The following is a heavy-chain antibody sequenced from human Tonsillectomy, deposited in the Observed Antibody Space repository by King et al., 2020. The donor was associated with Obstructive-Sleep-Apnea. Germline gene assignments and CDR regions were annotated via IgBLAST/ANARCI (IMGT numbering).Heavy chain of an antibody. CDR2: LSFDGKNE. CDR3: AKPQSADYANNWGALDF. CDR1: GFSFNLYG. V-gene: IGHV3-30*18. Sequence: VQLVESGGGVVQPGRSLRLSCAASGFSFNLYGMHWVRQAPGKGREWVAVLSFDGKNEYYIDSVKGRFTISRDNSKNTLYLQMNSLRPEDTALYYCAKPQSADYANNWGALDFWGQGAPVTVSS. J-gene: IGHJ4*02. D-gene: IGHD7-27*01.